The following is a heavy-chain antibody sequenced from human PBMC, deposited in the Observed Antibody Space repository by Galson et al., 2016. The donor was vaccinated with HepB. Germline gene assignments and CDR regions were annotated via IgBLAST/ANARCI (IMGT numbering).Heavy chain of an antibody. D-gene: IGHD2-15*01. CDR3: AKDTGHCSGGVCYSPRGMDV. J-gene: IGHJ6*02. Sequence: SLRLSCAASGFTFSSYSLNWVRQAPGKGLERVPLISSNNYIYYADSVQGRFTISRDNAKNSLYLQMHSLRAEYTAVYYCAKDTGHCSGGVCYSPRGMDVWGQGTTVTVSS. CDR1: GFTFSSYS. V-gene: IGHV3-21*01. CDR2: ISSNNYI.